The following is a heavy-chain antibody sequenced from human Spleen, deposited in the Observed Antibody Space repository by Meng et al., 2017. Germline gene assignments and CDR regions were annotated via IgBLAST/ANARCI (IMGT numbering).Heavy chain of an antibody. Sequence: QLHVQESGPGLVKPSESLSLTCTVSGGSISSSSYYWGWIRQPPGKGLEWIASVYYRGSTYYNPSLKSRVTISVDTSKNQFSLKLSSVTAADTAVYYCATSTVTTFFDYWGQGTLVTVSS. D-gene: IGHD4-17*01. CDR1: GGSISSSSYY. V-gene: IGHV4-39*01. CDR3: ATSTVTTFFDY. J-gene: IGHJ4*02. CDR2: VYYRGST.